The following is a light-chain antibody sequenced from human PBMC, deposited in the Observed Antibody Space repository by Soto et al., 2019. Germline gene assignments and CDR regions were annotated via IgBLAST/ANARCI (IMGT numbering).Light chain of an antibody. CDR3: QQRSDWPPLT. CDR2: DAS. J-gene: IGKJ4*01. Sequence: EIVLTQSPATLSLSPGERATLSCRPSQSVSSYLAWYQQKPGQAPRLLIYDASNRATGIPARFSGSGSGTDFTLTISSLEPEDVAVYYCQQRSDWPPLTFGGGTKVEIK. CDR1: QSVSSY. V-gene: IGKV3-11*01.